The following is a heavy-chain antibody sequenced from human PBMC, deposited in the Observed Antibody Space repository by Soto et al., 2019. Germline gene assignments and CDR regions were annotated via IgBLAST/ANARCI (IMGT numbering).Heavy chain of an antibody. CDR3: ARGVGSGSYYNQYNWFDP. J-gene: IGHJ5*02. CDR1: GYTFTNYG. D-gene: IGHD3-10*01. Sequence: QVQLVQSGAEVKKPGASVKVSRKASGYTFTNYGISWVRQAPGQGLEWMGWISAYNGNTKYAQKLQGRVTMTTDTSTSTAYMELRSLRSDDTAVHYCARGVGSGSYYNQYNWFDPWGQGTLVTVSS. CDR2: ISAYNGNT. V-gene: IGHV1-18*01.